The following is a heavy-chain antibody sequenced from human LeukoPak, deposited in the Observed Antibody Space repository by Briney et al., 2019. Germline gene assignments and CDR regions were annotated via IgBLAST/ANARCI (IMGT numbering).Heavy chain of an antibody. CDR3: AREGLNMIRGVIPKEAWGWFDP. Sequence: SETLSLTCTVSGGSISSGTYYWGWIRQPPGKGLEWIGSIYYSGSTYYNPSLKSRVTISVDTSKNQFSLRLRSVTAADTAVYYCAREGLNMIRGVIPKEAWGWFDPWGQGTLVTVSS. CDR2: IYYSGST. CDR1: GGSISSGTYY. V-gene: IGHV4-39*02. D-gene: IGHD3-10*01. J-gene: IGHJ5*02.